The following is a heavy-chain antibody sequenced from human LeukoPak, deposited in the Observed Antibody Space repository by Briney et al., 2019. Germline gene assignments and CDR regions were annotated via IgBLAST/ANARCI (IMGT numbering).Heavy chain of an antibody. D-gene: IGHD2-8*01. CDR2: VKHDGDT. CDR3: ARGPVALPNDRLSLFFDF. CDR1: GASFNTYY. J-gene: IGHJ5*01. V-gene: IGHV4-34*01. Sequence: SETLSLTCAVYGASFNTYYWTWIRQSPDKGLEWIGEVKHDGDTNVNPSLRSRVVMSVDALKNQFSLKMTSVTAADTAIYFCARGPVALPNDRLSLFFDFWGQGTLVTVSS.